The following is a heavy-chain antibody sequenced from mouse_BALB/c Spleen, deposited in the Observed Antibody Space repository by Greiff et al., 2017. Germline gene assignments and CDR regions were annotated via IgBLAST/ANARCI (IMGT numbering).Heavy chain of an antibody. J-gene: IGHJ2*01. Sequence: EVKLMESGGGLVQPGGSRKLSCAASGFTFSSFGMHWVRQAPEKGLEWVAYISSGSSTIYYADTVKGRFTISRDNPKNTLFLQMTSLRSEDTAMYYCARGDYYGYWGQGTTLTVSS. CDR2: ISSGSSTI. CDR1: GFTFSSFG. CDR3: ARGDYYGY. V-gene: IGHV5-17*02.